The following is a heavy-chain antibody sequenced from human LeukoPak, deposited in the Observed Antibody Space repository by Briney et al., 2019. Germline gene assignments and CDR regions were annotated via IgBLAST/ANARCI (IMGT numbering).Heavy chain of an antibody. CDR3: ARGLTLVRGVDY. Sequence: PGGSLRLSCAASGFTFSSYLMHWVRQTPGKGLVWVSHINSDGSSTNYADSVKGRFTISRDNAKNTLYLQVNSLRAEDTAVYYCARGLTLVRGVDYWGQGTLVTVSS. D-gene: IGHD3-10*01. CDR2: INSDGSST. CDR1: GFTFSSYL. J-gene: IGHJ4*02. V-gene: IGHV3-74*01.